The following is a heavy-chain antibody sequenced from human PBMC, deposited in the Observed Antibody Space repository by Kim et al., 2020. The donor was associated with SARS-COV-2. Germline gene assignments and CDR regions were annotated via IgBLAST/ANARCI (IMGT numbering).Heavy chain of an antibody. V-gene: IGHV3-9*01. J-gene: IGHJ4*02. D-gene: IGHD4-17*01. CDR2: ISWNSGSI. CDR3: AKVADYGVYYFDY. CDR1: GFTFDDYA. Sequence: GGSLRLSCAASGFTFDDYAMHWVRQAPGKGLEWVSGISWNSGSIGYADSVKGRFTISRDNAKNSLYLQMNSLRAEDTALYYCAKVADYGVYYFDYWGQGTLVTVSS.